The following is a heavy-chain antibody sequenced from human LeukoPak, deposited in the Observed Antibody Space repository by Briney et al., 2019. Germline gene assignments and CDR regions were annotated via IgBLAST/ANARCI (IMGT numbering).Heavy chain of an antibody. CDR1: GFTFSSYA. V-gene: IGHV3-23*01. CDR3: AKEGYSSSWSL. D-gene: IGHD6-13*01. J-gene: IGHJ4*02. CDR2: ISGSGGST. Sequence: GGPLRPSCAASGFTFSSYAMSWVRQAPGKGLEWVSAISGSGGSTYYADSVKGRFTISRDNSKNTLYLQMNSLRAEDTAVYYCAKEGYSSSWSLWGQGTLVTVSS.